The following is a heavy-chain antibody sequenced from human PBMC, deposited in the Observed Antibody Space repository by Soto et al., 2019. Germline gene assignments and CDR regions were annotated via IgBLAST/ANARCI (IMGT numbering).Heavy chain of an antibody. Sequence: QVQLVESGGGVVQPGRSLRLSCAASGFTFSSYGMHWVRQAPGKGLEWVAVIWYDGSNKYYADSVKGRFTISRDNSKNTLYLQMNSLRAEDTAVYYCARDQRRGRAFDIWGQGTMVTVSS. V-gene: IGHV3-33*01. J-gene: IGHJ3*02. CDR1: GFTFSSYG. D-gene: IGHD1-26*01. CDR3: ARDQRRGRAFDI. CDR2: IWYDGSNK.